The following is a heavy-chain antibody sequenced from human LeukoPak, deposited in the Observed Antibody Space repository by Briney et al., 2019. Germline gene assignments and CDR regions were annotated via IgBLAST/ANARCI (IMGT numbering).Heavy chain of an antibody. CDR1: GGSFSGYY. V-gene: IGHV4-34*01. CDR2: INHSGST. D-gene: IGHD6-13*01. Sequence: SETLSLTCAVYGGSFSGYYWSWIRQPPGKGLEWIGEINHSGSTNYNPSLKSRVTISVDTSKNQFSLKLSSVTAADTAVYYCARVGGIAAAGRLAYWGQGTLVTVSS. CDR3: ARVGGIAAAGRLAY. J-gene: IGHJ4*02.